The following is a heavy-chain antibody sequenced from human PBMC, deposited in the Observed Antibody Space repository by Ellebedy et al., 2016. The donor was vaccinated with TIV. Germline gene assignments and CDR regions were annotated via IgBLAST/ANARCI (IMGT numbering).Heavy chain of an antibody. CDR2: MSYDGTNT. CDR1: GFSFNNYG. J-gene: IGHJ4*02. D-gene: IGHD4-17*01. V-gene: IGHV3-30*18. Sequence: GGSLRLSCVASGFSFNNYGLHWVRQAPGKGLERVAIMSYDGTNTYYADSVKGRFTISIDNSKNTLYLQMNSLRAEDTAVYFCAKPDFGAYLFYFDSWGQGTLVTVSS. CDR3: AKPDFGAYLFYFDS.